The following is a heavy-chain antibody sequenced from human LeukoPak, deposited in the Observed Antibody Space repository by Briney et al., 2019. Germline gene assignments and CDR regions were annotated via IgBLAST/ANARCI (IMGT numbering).Heavy chain of an antibody. D-gene: IGHD3-10*01. Sequence: GGSLRLSCAASGFTFSSYWMSWVRQAPGKGLEWVAFIRYDGSNKYYADSVKGRFTISRDNSKNTLYLQMNSLRSEDTAAYYCAKDFVSGWFGELFAFDIWGQGTMVTVSS. CDR1: GFTFSSYW. V-gene: IGHV3-30*02. J-gene: IGHJ3*02. CDR2: IRYDGSNK. CDR3: AKDFVSGWFGELFAFDI.